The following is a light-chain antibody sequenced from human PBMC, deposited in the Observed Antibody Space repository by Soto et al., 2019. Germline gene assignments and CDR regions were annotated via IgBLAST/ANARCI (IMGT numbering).Light chain of an antibody. Sequence: DIQVTQSPSSLSASVGDRVTITCRASQNIRTYLNWYQQRPGKPPKLLIHPASTLQSRVPSRFSGSGSGTDFTLTISSLQAEDFATYYGQQTYSTLDCVGQGTKLEI. CDR3: QQTYSTLDC. V-gene: IGKV1-39*01. CDR1: QNIRTY. CDR2: PAS. J-gene: IGKJ2*01.